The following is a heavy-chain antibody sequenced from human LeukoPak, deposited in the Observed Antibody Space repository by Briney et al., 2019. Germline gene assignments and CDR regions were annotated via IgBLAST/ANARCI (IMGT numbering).Heavy chain of an antibody. D-gene: IGHD1-7*01. V-gene: IGHV4-39*01. J-gene: IGHJ4*02. CDR1: GGSISGSNYY. Sequence: PSETLSLTCTVSGGSISGSNYYWDWIRQPPGKGLEWIGSIHYRGNAYYNPSLKSRVTISVGTSKNQFSLRLKSVTAADTAVYYCARRTGTTDSWGQGTLVTVSS. CDR3: ARRTGTTDS. CDR2: IHYRGNA.